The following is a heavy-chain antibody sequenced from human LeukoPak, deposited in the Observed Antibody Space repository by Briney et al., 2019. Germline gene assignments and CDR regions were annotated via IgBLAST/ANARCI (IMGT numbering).Heavy chain of an antibody. V-gene: IGHV1-46*01. J-gene: IGHJ4*02. CDR2: INPGGGNT. Sequence: GASAMVPCKASGYTFTSYYMHWVRQAPGQGLEWMGIINPGGGNTNYAQKFQGRVTMTRDTSTSTVYMEMSSLRSEDTAIYYCATEIPDKKYFDYWGQGTSITISS. CDR1: GYTFTSYY. CDR3: ATEIPDKKYFDY.